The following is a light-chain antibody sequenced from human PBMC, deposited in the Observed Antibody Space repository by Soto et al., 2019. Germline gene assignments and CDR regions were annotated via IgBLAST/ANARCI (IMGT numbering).Light chain of an antibody. J-gene: IGKJ1*01. Sequence: DIQMTQSPSTLSASVGDRVTITCRASQSVSTRLAWHQQKPGKAPKVLIYDASNLETGVPSRFSGSGSGREFTLTISSLQPDDFATYYCQHYNSYGTFGQGTKVDIK. V-gene: IGKV1-5*01. CDR2: DAS. CDR1: QSVSTR. CDR3: QHYNSYGT.